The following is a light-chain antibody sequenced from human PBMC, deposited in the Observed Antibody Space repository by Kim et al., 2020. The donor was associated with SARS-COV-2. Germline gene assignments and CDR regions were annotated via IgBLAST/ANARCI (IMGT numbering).Light chain of an antibody. CDR3: QQTNHFPRT. CDR2: GAS. CDR1: QSIGYW. V-gene: IGKV1-12*01. Sequence: DIQMTQSPSSVSASIGDKITINCRASQSIGYWLAWYQQKPGKAPRLLIYGASFLQSGAPSRFSGSGSGTEFSLTISSLQPDDFAVYHCQQTNHFPRTFGQGTQVDI. J-gene: IGKJ1*01.